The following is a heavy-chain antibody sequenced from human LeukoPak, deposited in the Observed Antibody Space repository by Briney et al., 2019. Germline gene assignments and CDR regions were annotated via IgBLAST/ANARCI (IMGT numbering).Heavy chain of an antibody. CDR1: GFTFSSYG. Sequence: GGSLRLSCAASGFTFSSYGMHWVRQAPGKGLEWVAFIRYDGSNKYYADSVKGRFTISRDNSKNTLYLQMNSLRAEDTAVYYCAKDGEPSIAVAGRSLWYYYYMDVWGKGTTVTISS. CDR3: AKDGEPSIAVAGRSLWYYYYMDV. V-gene: IGHV3-30*02. D-gene: IGHD6-19*01. CDR2: IRYDGSNK. J-gene: IGHJ6*03.